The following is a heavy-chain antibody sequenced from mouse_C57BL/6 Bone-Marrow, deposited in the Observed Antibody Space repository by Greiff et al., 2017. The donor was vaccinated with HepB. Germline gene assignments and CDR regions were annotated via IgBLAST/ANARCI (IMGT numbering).Heavy chain of an antibody. D-gene: IGHD1-3*01. CDR3: ASNYYFDY. V-gene: IGHV1-61*01. Sequence: QVQLQQPGAELVRPGSSVKLSCKASGYTFTSYWMDWVKQRPGQGLEWIGNIYPSDSETHYNQKFKDKATLTVDKSASTAYMQLSSLTSEDSAVYYCASNYYFDYWGQGTTLTVSS. CDR1: GYTFTSYW. CDR2: IYPSDSET. J-gene: IGHJ2*01.